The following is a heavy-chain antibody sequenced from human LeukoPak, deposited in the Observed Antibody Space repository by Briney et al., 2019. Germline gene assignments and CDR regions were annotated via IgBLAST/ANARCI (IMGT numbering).Heavy chain of an antibody. D-gene: IGHD3-9*01. J-gene: IGHJ4*02. V-gene: IGHV4-59*11. CDR3: ARGGDILTGYYPYYFDY. Sequence: SETLSLTCTVSGGSISSHYWSWLRQPPGKGLEWVGYIFYSGSTNYNTSLKRRVTISVDTSKNQFSLKLSSVTAADTAVYYCARGGDILTGYYPYYFDYWGQGTLVTVSS. CDR1: GGSISSHY. CDR2: IFYSGST.